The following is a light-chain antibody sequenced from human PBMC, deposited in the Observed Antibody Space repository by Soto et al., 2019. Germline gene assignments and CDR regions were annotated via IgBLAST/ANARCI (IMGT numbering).Light chain of an antibody. CDR1: TGAVTSGYF. CDR3: LLYFDGAQGV. CDR2: STT. J-gene: IGLJ3*02. Sequence: QTVVTQEPSLTVSPGGTVTLTCASSTGAVTSGYFPNWFQQKPGQAPRPLIYSTTNKHSWTPARFSGSLLGGKAALTLSGAQPEDEAAYYCLLYFDGAQGVFGGGTKVTVL. V-gene: IGLV7-43*01.